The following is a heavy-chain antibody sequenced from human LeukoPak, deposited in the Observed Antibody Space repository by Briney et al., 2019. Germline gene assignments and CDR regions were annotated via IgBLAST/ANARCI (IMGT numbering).Heavy chain of an antibody. J-gene: IGHJ4*02. Sequence: PSETLSLXCTVSGYSISSGYYWGWIRQPPGKGLERIGSIYHSGSTYYNPSLKSRVTISVDTSKNQFSLKLSSVTAADTAVYYCARYCSSTSCYFDYWGQGTLVTVSS. V-gene: IGHV4-38-2*02. D-gene: IGHD2-2*01. CDR2: IYHSGST. CDR1: GYSISSGYY. CDR3: ARYCSSTSCYFDY.